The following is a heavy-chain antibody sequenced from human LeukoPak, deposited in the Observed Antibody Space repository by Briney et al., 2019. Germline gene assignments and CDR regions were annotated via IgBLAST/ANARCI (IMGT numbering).Heavy chain of an antibody. V-gene: IGHV4-4*02. CDR1: GGPISTSNW. CDR2: IYHSGST. Sequence: SETLSLTCTVSGGPISTSNWWNWVRQPPGKGLEWIGEIYHSGSTNYNPSLKSRVTISVDKSKNQFSLEMRSVTAADTALYYCARGFCSGGSCHTIDYWGQGTLVTVSP. J-gene: IGHJ4*02. D-gene: IGHD2-15*01. CDR3: ARGFCSGGSCHTIDY.